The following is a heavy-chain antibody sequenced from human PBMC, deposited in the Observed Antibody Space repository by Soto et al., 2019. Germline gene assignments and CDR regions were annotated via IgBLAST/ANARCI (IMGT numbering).Heavy chain of an antibody. CDR1: GFTFRKYW. Sequence: EVQLVESGGGLVQPGGSLRLSCVASGFTFRKYWMSGLRQAPGKGLEWVANTNQDGRERYSVDSVKGRFTISRDNAKNSMHLQMNSLRAEDTAGYYCARDGSGYSTDWGQGTLVTVSA. V-gene: IGHV3-7*01. CDR3: ARDGSGYSTD. J-gene: IGHJ4*02. D-gene: IGHD5-18*01. CDR2: TNQDGRER.